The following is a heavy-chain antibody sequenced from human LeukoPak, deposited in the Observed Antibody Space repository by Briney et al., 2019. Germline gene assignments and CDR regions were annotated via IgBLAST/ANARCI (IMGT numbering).Heavy chain of an antibody. J-gene: IGHJ6*02. D-gene: IGHD5-12*01. CDR3: ARDTVATMEWYYYGMDV. Sequence: GGSLRLSCAASGFTFSDYYMSWIRQAPGKGLEWVSYISSSGSTIYYADSVKGRFTISRDNAKNSLYLQMNSLRAEDTAVYYCARDTVATMEWYYYGMDVWGQGTTVTVSS. V-gene: IGHV3-11*01. CDR2: ISSSGSTI. CDR1: GFTFSDYY.